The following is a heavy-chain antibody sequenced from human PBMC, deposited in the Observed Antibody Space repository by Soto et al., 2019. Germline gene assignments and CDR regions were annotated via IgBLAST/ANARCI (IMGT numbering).Heavy chain of an antibody. CDR3: TTCPDIVLVPAYYYGMDV. V-gene: IGHV3-15*07. J-gene: IGHJ6*02. D-gene: IGHD2-2*01. Sequence: EVQLVESGGGLVKPGGSLRLSCAASGFTFSNAWMNWVRQAPGKGLEWVGRIKSNTDGGTTDYAAPVKGRFTISRDDSINTLYIKNNSLKTKDIAVYYCTTCPDIVLVPAYYYGMDVCGQGTTVTVS. CDR1: GFTFSNAW. CDR2: IKSNTDGGTT.